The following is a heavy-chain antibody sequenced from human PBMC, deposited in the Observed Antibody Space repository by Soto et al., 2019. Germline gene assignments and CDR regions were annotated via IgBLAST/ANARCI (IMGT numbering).Heavy chain of an antibody. CDR1: GGSISSGGYY. CDR2: IYYSGST. V-gene: IGHV4-31*03. D-gene: IGHD2-15*01. Sequence: QVQLQESGPGLVKPSQTLSLTCTVSGGSISSGGYYWSWIRQHPGKGLEWIGYIYYSGSTYYNPSLKSRVTISVDTSKNQFSLKLSSVTAADTAVYYCAGTSVADCSGGSCYSRPFDYWGQGTLVTVSS. J-gene: IGHJ4*02. CDR3: AGTSVADCSGGSCYSRPFDY.